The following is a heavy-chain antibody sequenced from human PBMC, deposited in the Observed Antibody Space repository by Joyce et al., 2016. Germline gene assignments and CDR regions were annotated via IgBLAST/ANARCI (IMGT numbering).Heavy chain of an antibody. Sequence: QVQLQESGPGLVKPSETLSLTCGVSGLSFDLHSFVGWISQPPGKGLEWIGNFSLHGITHSSPSLKSRFTISMDTSKNQFSLNLNSLTAADTAVYFCARRPYNVHTPLGSDWYFDLWGRGTLVTVSS. V-gene: IGHV4-38-2*01. J-gene: IGHJ2*01. CDR2: FSLHGIT. CDR1: GLSFDLHSF. CDR3: ARRPYNVHTPLGSDWYFDL. D-gene: IGHD5-18*01.